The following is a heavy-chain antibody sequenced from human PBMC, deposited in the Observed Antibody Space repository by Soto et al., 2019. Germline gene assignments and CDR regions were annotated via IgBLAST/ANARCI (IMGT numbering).Heavy chain of an antibody. D-gene: IGHD3-10*01. CDR3: VGGQYYFDY. CDR1: GFPFTTYG. Sequence: QVQLVESGGGVVQPGTSLRLSCVASGFPFTTYGMHWVREGPGKGLEWVAVISFDGSNKYYAESVKGRFTISRDNSKNTQFLQMNSLRPEDTALYYCVGGQYYFDYRGQGTLVTVFS. CDR2: ISFDGSNK. J-gene: IGHJ4*02. V-gene: IGHV3-30*03.